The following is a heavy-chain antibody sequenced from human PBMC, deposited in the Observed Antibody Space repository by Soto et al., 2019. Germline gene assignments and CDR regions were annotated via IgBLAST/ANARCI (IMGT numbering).Heavy chain of an antibody. V-gene: IGHV1-3*01. Sequence: GASVKVSCKASGYTFTSYAMHWVRQAPGQRLEWMGWINAGNGNTKYSQKFQGRVTITRDTSASTAYMELSSLRSEDTAVYYCARDYRGFDAFGIWGQGTMVTVS. CDR2: INAGNGNT. D-gene: IGHD4-4*01. J-gene: IGHJ3*02. CDR1: GYTFTSYA. CDR3: ARDYRGFDAFGI.